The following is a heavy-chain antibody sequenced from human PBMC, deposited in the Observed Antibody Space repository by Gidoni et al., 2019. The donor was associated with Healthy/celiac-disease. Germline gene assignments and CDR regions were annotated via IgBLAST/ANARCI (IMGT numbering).Heavy chain of an antibody. V-gene: IGHV3-23*04. CDR1: GVTFSSYA. CDR3: AKAGNCSSTSCYFGNYYGMDV. CDR2: ISGSGGST. D-gene: IGHD2-2*01. J-gene: IGHJ6*02. Sequence: EVQLVESGGGLVQPGGSLRLSCAASGVTFSSYALSWVRQAPGKGLEWVSAISGSGGSTYYADSVKGRFTISRDNSKNTLYLQMNSLRAEDTAVYYCAKAGNCSSTSCYFGNYYGMDVWGQGTTVTVSS.